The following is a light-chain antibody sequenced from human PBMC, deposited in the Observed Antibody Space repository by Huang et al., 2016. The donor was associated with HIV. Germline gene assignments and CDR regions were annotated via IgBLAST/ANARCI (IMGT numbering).Light chain of an antibody. V-gene: IGKV3-20*01. J-gene: IGKJ1*01. CDR1: QSVRSNY. CDR3: QQYGNSPWT. Sequence: ESVLTQSPGTLSLSPGERATLSCRASQSVRSNYLAWYQQKPGQAPRLLIVGASSRATGIPDRFRGSGSGTDFTLTISRLEPEDFAVYYCQQYGNSPWTFGQGTKVEIK. CDR2: GAS.